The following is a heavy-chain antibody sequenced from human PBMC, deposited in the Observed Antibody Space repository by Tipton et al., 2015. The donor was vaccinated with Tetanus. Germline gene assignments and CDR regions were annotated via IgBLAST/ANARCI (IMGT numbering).Heavy chain of an antibody. CDR2: INQRGT. D-gene: IGHD3-10*01. J-gene: IGHJ4*02. V-gene: IGHV4-34*01. CDR3: ARLREVVSRSGWAFDY. CDR1: GGSSSSFY. Sequence: TLSLTCAVSGGSSSSFYWSWIRQPPGGGLEWIGEINQRGTTYNPSLNRRATISVDSSATELSLSLSSVTAADTAVYFCARLREVVSRSGWAFDYWGQGILVTVSS.